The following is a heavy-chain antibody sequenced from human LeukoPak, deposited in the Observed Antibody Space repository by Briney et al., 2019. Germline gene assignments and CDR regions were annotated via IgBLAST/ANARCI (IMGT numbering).Heavy chain of an antibody. D-gene: IGHD2-8*01. CDR3: AGFGVRPY. Sequence: SVKVSCEASGGTFSSYAISWVRQAPGQGLEWMGGIIPIFGTANYAQKFQGRVTITTDESTSTAYMELSSLRSEDMAVYYCAGFGVRPYWGQGTLVTVSS. J-gene: IGHJ4*02. CDR1: GGTFSSYA. CDR2: IIPIFGTA. V-gene: IGHV1-69*05.